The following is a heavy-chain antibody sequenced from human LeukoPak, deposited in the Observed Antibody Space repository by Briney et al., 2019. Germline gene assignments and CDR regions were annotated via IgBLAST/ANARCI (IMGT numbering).Heavy chain of an antibody. CDR3: ARVGYCSSTSCHPRPHYYYYMDV. CDR2: INPNSGGT. J-gene: IGHJ6*03. D-gene: IGHD2-2*01. V-gene: IGHV1-2*02. Sequence: ASVKVSCKASGYTFTGYYMHWVRQPPGQGLEWMGWINPNSGGTNYARKFQGRVTMTRDTSISTAYMELSRLRSDDTAVYYCARVGYCSSTSCHPRPHYYYYMDVWGKGTTVTVSS. CDR1: GYTFTGYY.